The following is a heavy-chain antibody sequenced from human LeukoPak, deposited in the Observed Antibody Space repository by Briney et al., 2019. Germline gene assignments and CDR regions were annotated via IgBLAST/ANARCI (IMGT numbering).Heavy chain of an antibody. D-gene: IGHD3-22*01. CDR1: GYTFTGYY. V-gene: IGHV1-2*02. CDR3: ARYYYYDSSGYYFDY. CDR2: INPNSGGT. J-gene: IGHJ4*02. Sequence: ASVKVCCKASGYTFTGYYMHWVRQAPGQGLEWMGWINPNSGGTNYAQKFQGRVTMTRDTSISTAYMELSRLRSDDTAVYYCARYYYYDSSGYYFDYWGQGTLVTVSS.